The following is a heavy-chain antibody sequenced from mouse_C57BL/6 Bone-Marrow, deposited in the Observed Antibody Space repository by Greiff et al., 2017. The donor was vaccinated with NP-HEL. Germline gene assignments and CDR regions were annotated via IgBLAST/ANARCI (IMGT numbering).Heavy chain of an antibody. D-gene: IGHD6-2*01. J-gene: IGHJ3*01. Sequence: EVQGVESGAELVRPGASVKLSCTASGFNIKDDYMHWVKQRPEQGLEWIGWIDPENGDTEYASKFQGKATITADTSSNTAYLQLSSLTSEDTAVYYCTGSLPWFAYWRQGTLVTVSA. V-gene: IGHV14-4*01. CDR3: TGSLPWFAY. CDR2: IDPENGDT. CDR1: GFNIKDDY.